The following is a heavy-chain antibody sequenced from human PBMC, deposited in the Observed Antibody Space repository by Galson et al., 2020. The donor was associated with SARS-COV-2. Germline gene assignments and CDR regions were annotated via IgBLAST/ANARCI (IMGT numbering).Heavy chain of an antibody. CDR2: INHSGST. D-gene: IGHD6-19*01. CDR3: ARAGYSSGWYSWQSWGDY. Sequence: SETLSLTCAVYGGSFSGYYWSWIRQPPGKGLEWIGEINHSGSTNYNPSLKSRVTISVDTSKKQFYLKLSSVTAADTAVYYCARAGYSSGWYSWQSWGDYWGQGTLVTVSS. J-gene: IGHJ4*02. V-gene: IGHV4-34*01. CDR1: GGSFSGYY.